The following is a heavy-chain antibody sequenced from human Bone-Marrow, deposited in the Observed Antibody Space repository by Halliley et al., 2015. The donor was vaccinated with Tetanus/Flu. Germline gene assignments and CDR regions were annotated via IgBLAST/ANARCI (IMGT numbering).Heavy chain of an antibody. V-gene: IGHV1-18*01. CDR2: ISAYNGNT. D-gene: IGHD3-16*01. CDR3: ARGQAGGTFGASDY. CDR1: RYSFNDYG. J-gene: IGHJ4*02. Sequence: QLVQSGAEVKKPGASMKVSCKASRYSFNDYGITWMRQAPGQGPEWMGWISAYNGNTKYSERLQGRLIMTTDTSTSTAYMELRSLRSDDTAVYYCARGQAGGTFGASDYWGQGTLVTVSS.